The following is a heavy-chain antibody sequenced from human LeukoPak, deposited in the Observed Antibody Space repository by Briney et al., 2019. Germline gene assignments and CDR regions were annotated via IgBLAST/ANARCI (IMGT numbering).Heavy chain of an antibody. D-gene: IGHD4-17*01. Sequence: GGSLRLSCATSGFTFGDYAMSWFRQAPGKGLEWVGFIRSKIYGGAIEYAASVKGRFTISRDDSKSIAYLQMNSLRTEDTGLYYCARDQLGGDPGNCYYYYMDVWGKGTTVTVPS. CDR2: IRSKIYGGAI. CDR1: GFTFGDYA. V-gene: IGHV3-49*03. J-gene: IGHJ6*03. CDR3: ARDQLGGDPGNCYYYYMDV.